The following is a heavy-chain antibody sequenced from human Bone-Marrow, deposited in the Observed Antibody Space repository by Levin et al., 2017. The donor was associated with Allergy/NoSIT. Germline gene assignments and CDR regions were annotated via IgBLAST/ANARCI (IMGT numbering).Heavy chain of an antibody. CDR3: ARHGASMVQDAFHI. CDR2: TYFTGST. J-gene: IGHJ3*02. D-gene: IGHD3-10*01. V-gene: IGHV4-39*01. CDR1: GDSISSSSHY. Sequence: GSLRLSCTVSGDSISSSSHYWGWIRQPPGKGREWIGSTYFTGSTFYKPSLKSRVSISVDTSKNQFSLKVNSVTASDSAVYSCARHGASMVQDAFHIWGQGSMVTVSS.